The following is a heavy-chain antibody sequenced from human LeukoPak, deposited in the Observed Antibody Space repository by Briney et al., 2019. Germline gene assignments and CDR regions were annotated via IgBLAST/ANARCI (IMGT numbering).Heavy chain of an antibody. D-gene: IGHD5-18*01. CDR3: ARSTAGYGY. V-gene: IGHV3-48*02. CDR2: ISSTSSNI. CDR1: GFTVSSNY. Sequence: GGSLRLSCAASGFTVSSNYMSWVRQAPGKGLEWVSFISSTSSNIYYADSVKGRFTTSRDNAKNSLYLQMNSLRDEDTAVYYCARSTAGYGYWGQGTLVTVSS. J-gene: IGHJ4*02.